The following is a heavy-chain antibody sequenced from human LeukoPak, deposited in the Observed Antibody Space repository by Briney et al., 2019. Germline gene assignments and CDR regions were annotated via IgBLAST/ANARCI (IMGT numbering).Heavy chain of an antibody. CDR2: ISSNGGST. V-gene: IGHV3-64*01. CDR3: ATANDFWSGYFPPGDV. D-gene: IGHD3-3*01. Sequence: GGSLRLSCAASGFTFSSYAMHWVRQAPGKGLEYVSAISSNGGSTYYANSVKGRFTISRDNSKNTLYLQMGSLGAEDMAVYYCATANDFWSGYFPPGDVWGKGTTVTVSS. CDR1: GFTFSSYA. J-gene: IGHJ6*04.